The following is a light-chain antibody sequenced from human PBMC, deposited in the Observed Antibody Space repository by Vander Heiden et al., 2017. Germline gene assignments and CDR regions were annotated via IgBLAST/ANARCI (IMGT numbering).Light chain of an antibody. J-gene: IGKJ3*01. V-gene: IGKV2-28*01. Sequence: DIVMPQSPLSLPVTPGEPASISCRSSHSLLHSNRYNYLDWYLQKPGQSPQLLIYLGSNRASGVPDRFSGSGSGTDFTLKISRVEAEDVGVYYCMQALQTPFTFGPGTKVDIK. CDR1: HSLLHSNRYNY. CDR2: LGS. CDR3: MQALQTPFT.